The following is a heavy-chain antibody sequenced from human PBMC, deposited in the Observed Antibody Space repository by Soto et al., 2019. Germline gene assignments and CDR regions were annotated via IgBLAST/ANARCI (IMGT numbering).Heavy chain of an antibody. CDR2: LYYSGST. CDR3: AKDSGYNYGYFRWFDP. D-gene: IGHD5-18*01. Sequence: PSETLSLTCTVSGASISSYFWNWIRQPPGRGLEWIGYLYYSGSTNYNPSLKSRATISVDTSKNQFSLKLNSVTAADTAVYYCAKDSGYNYGYFRWFDPWGQGTLVTVS. V-gene: IGHV4-59*01. J-gene: IGHJ5*02. CDR1: GASISSYF.